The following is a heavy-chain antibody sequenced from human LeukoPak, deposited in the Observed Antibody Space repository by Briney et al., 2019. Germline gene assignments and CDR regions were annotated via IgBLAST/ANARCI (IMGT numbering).Heavy chain of an antibody. D-gene: IGHD3-22*01. CDR3: ARSSSYYDALDI. J-gene: IGHJ3*02. V-gene: IGHV1-46*01. CDR1: GYTFTGYY. CDR2: INPSGDST. Sequence: ASVKVSCKASGYTFTGYYIHWVRQAPGQGLEWMGIINPSGDSTSYAQKFQGRVTMTEDTSTSTVYMELSSLRSEDTAVYYCARSSSYYDALDIWGQGTMVTVSS.